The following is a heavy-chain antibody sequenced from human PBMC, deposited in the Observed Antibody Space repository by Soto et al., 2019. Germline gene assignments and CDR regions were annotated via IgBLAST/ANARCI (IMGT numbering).Heavy chain of an antibody. Sequence: SLIKKAPGKGLEWVGQMYYRRSTYYNPSLKSRVTISVDTSKNQFSLKLSSVTAADTAVYYCARDVLSWRYYYFWRDAAPYYSARYRWARGT. CDR2: MYYRRST. J-gene: IGHJ4*03. D-gene: IGHD3-3*01. CDR3: ARDVLSWRYYYFWRDAAPYYSARYR. V-gene: IGHV4-30-4*01.